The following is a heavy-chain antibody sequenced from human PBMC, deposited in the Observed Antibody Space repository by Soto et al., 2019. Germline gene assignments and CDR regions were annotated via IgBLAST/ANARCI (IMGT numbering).Heavy chain of an antibody. V-gene: IGHV3-23*01. CDR3: AKDRIFGVVIDLDY. D-gene: IGHD3-3*01. CDR1: GFTFISYA. CDR2: ISGSGGST. J-gene: IGHJ4*02. Sequence: PGGSLRLSCASSGFTFISYAMSWVRQAPGKGLEWVSAISGSGGSTYYADSVKGRFTISRDNSKNTLYLQMNSLRAEDTAVYYCAKDRIFGVVIDLDYWGQGTLVTVSS.